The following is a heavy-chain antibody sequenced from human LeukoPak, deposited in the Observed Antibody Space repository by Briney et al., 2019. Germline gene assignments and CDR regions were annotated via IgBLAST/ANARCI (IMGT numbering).Heavy chain of an antibody. D-gene: IGHD6-13*01. Sequence: GASVKVSCKASGYTFTGYYMHWVRQAPGQGLEWMGWNNPNSGGTNYAQKFQGRVTMTRDTSISTAYMELSRLRSDDTAVYYCARGERSSWYTPDYFDYWGQGTLVTVSS. CDR1: GYTFTGYY. J-gene: IGHJ4*02. CDR2: NNPNSGGT. V-gene: IGHV1-2*02. CDR3: ARGERSSWYTPDYFDY.